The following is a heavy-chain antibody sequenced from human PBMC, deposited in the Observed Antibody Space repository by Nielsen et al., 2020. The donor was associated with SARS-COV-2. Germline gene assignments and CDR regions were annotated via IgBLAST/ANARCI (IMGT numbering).Heavy chain of an antibody. CDR3: AREYYYGSGILGGY. CDR2: INHSGST. Sequence: ESLKISCTVSGGSISSNNHYWGWIRQPPGKGLEWIGEINHSGSTNYNPSLKSRVTISVDTSKNQFSLKLSSVTAADTAVYYCAREYYYGSGILGGYWGQGTLVTVSS. V-gene: IGHV4-39*07. D-gene: IGHD3-10*01. J-gene: IGHJ4*02. CDR1: GGSISSNNHY.